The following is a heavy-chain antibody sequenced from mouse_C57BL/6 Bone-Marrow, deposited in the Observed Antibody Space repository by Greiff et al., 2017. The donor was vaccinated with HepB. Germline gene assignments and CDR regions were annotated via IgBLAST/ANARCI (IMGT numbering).Heavy chain of an antibody. CDR2: IDPNSGGT. CDR1: GYTFTSYW. Sequence: QVQLQHPGAELVKPGASVKLSCKASGYTFTSYWMHWVKQRPGRGLEWIGRIDPNSGGTKYNEKFKSKATLTVDKPSSTAYMQLSSLTSEDSAVYYCARGGITVVAGSYFDYWGQGTTLTVSS. CDR3: ARGGITVVAGSYFDY. J-gene: IGHJ2*01. D-gene: IGHD1-1*01. V-gene: IGHV1-72*01.